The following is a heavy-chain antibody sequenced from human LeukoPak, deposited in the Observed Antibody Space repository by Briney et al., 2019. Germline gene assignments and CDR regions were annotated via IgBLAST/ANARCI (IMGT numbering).Heavy chain of an antibody. Sequence: PGGSLRLSCAASGFTFSSYAMSVVRQGPGEGLWWVSAFSGSGGSTYYGDDLTGRFTTSRNNSNYTRYLQMNSLRGEDTAVYHCAQASAGYYETNGYPFQHWGQGTLVTVSS. CDR3: AQASAGYYETNGYPFQH. CDR1: GFTFSSYA. D-gene: IGHD3-22*01. J-gene: IGHJ1*01. V-gene: IGHV3-23*01. CDR2: FSGSGGST.